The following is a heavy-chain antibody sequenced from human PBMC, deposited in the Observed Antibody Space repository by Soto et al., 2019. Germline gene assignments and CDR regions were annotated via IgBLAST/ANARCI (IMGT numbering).Heavy chain of an antibody. CDR3: ARDVTGTTMGWFDP. J-gene: IGHJ5*02. CDR1: GGTFSSYA. Sequence: GASVKVSCKASGGTFSSYAISRVRQAPGQGLEWMGGIIPIFGTANYAQKFQGRVTITADESTSTAYMELSSLRSEDTAVYYCARDVTGTTMGWFDPWGQGTLVTVSS. D-gene: IGHD1-20*01. CDR2: IIPIFGTA. V-gene: IGHV1-69*13.